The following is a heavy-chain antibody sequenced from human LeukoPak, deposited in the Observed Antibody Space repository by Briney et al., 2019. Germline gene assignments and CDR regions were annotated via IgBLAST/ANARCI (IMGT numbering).Heavy chain of an antibody. CDR3: ARLVGSSSWLSPGY. CDR1: GYTFTPYS. Sequence: ASVKVSCKASGYTFTPYSINWVRQAPGQGLEWMGWINTNTGNPTYAQGFTGRFVFSLDTSVSTAYLQISSLKAEDTAVYYCARLVGSSSWLSPGYWGQGTLVTVSS. CDR2: INTNTGNP. V-gene: IGHV7-4-1*02. D-gene: IGHD6-13*01. J-gene: IGHJ4*02.